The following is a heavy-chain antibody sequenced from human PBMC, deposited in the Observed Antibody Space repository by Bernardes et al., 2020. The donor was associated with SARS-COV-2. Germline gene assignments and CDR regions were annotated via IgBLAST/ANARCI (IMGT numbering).Heavy chain of an antibody. CDR2: ISDGGGST. CDR3: VLGSGRYYLDS. D-gene: IGHD3-16*01. CDR1: GFIFSSYA. Sequence: GSLRLSCPASGFIFSSYAMSWVRQAPGKGLEWVSAISDGGGSTYYADSVKGRFAISRDDSKSTLYLHLNSLRDEDTAVYFCVLGSGRYYLDSWGQGTLVTVSS. V-gene: IGHV3-23*01. J-gene: IGHJ4*02.